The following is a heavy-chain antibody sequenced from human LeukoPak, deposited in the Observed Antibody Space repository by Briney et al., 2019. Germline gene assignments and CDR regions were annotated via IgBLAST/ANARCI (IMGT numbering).Heavy chain of an antibody. CDR2: IYYSGST. CDR3: ARGGNQRVFGAAADPFDY. V-gene: IGHV4-59*12. CDR1: GGSISSYY. J-gene: IGHJ4*02. D-gene: IGHD6-13*01. Sequence: SETLSLTCTVSGGSISSYYWSWIRQPPGKGLEWIGYIYYSGSTNYNPSLKSRVTISVDTSKNQFSLQLNSVTPEDTAVYYCARGGNQRVFGAAADPFDYWGQGTLVTVSS.